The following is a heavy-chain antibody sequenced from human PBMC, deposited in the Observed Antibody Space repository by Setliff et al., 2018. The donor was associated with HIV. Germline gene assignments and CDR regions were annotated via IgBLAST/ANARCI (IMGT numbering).Heavy chain of an antibody. CDR3: ARQLSNSLDY. CDR1: EYTFTDYF. CDR2: ISPYNGDT. J-gene: IGHJ4*02. V-gene: IGHV1-2*02. Sequence: ASVKVSCKASEYTFTDYFIHWVRQAPGQGLEWMGWISPYNGDTNIPQRFQGRVTMTRDTSINTAYMELNSLRSDDTAVYYCARQLSNSLDYWGQGTLVTVSS. D-gene: IGHD7-27*01.